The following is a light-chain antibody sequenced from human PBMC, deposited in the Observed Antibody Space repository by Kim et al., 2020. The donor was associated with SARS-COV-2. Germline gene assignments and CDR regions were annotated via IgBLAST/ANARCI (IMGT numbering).Light chain of an antibody. Sequence: SVGDRVTITCQASQDISNYLNWYQQKPGKAPKLLIYDASNLETGVPSRFSGSGAGTDFTFTISSLQPEDIATYYCQQYDNLPMYSFGQGTKLEI. V-gene: IGKV1-33*01. CDR3: QQYDNLPMYS. J-gene: IGKJ2*03. CDR2: DAS. CDR1: QDISNY.